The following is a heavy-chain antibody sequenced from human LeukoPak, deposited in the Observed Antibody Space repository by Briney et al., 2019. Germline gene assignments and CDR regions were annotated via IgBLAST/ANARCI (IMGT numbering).Heavy chain of an antibody. CDR2: INPNSGGT. CDR3: ARGRGSGTFDP. J-gene: IGHJ5*02. CDR1: GGTFGSYA. Sequence: ASVKVSCKASGGTFGSYAVSWVRQAPGQGLEWMGWINPNSGGTNYAQKFQGWVTMTRDTSISTAYMELSRLRSDDTAVYYCARGRGSGTFDPWGQGTLVTVSS. V-gene: IGHV1-2*04. D-gene: IGHD3-10*01.